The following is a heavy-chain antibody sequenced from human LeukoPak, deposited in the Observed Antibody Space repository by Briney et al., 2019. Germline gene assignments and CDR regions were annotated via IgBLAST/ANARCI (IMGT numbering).Heavy chain of an antibody. V-gene: IGHV4-59*01. CDR2: IYYSGST. D-gene: IGHD6-19*01. Sequence: SETLSLTCTVSGGSISSYYWSWIRQPPGKGLEWIGYIYYSGSTNYNPSLKSRVTISVDTSKNQFSLKLSSVTAADTAVYYCARAPYSSPFDYWGQGTLVTVSS. CDR1: GGSISSYY. CDR3: ARAPYSSPFDY. J-gene: IGHJ4*02.